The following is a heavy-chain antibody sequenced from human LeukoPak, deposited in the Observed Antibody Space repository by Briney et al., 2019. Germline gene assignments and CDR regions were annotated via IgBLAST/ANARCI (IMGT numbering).Heavy chain of an antibody. CDR1: GFTFSDYY. CDR2: ISSSGSTT. Sequence: GGSLRLPCAASGFTFSDYYMSWIRQAPGKGLEWVSYISSSGSTTYYADSVKGRFTISRDNAKNSLYLQMNSLRAEDTAVYYCASVDSSGYPDYWGQGTLVTVSS. J-gene: IGHJ4*02. D-gene: IGHD3-22*01. V-gene: IGHV3-11*04. CDR3: ASVDSSGYPDY.